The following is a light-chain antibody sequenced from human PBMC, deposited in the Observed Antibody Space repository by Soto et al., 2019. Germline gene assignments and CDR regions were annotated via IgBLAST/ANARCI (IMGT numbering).Light chain of an antibody. Sequence: DIVLTQSPGTLSLSPGERATLSCRASQRVSSNYLAWYQQKPGQAPRLLIYGASRGAAGIPDRFSGSVSGTDFTLTISRLEPEDFAVYFCQQYGRSPMFTFGQGTKLEVK. CDR2: GAS. CDR3: QQYGRSPMFT. CDR1: QRVSSNY. J-gene: IGKJ2*01. V-gene: IGKV3-20*01.